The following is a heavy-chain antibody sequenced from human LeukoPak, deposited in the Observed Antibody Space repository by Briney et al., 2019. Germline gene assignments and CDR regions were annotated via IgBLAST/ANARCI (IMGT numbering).Heavy chain of an antibody. D-gene: IGHD5-24*01. CDR3: ARVENGDYYYYMDV. J-gene: IGHJ6*03. CDR2: IYHSGST. CDR1: GGSISSYY. Sequence: SETLSLTCTVSGGSISSYYWSWIRQPAGKGLEWVGYIYHSGSTYYNPSLKSRVTISLDRSKNQFSLKLSSVTAADTAVYYCARVENGDYYYYMDVWGKGTTVTVSS. V-gene: IGHV4-59*12.